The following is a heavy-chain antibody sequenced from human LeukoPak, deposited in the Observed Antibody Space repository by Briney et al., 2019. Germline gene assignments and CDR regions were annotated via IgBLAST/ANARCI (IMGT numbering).Heavy chain of an antibody. V-gene: IGHV3-23*01. CDR1: GFMFSSFS. CDR3: AKQVPGAN. Sequence: GGSLRLSCAASGFMFSSFSMTWVRQAPGKGLEWVSTINAVDADTYYADSVKGRFTVYRDNSKNTLYLQMNSLRAEDTTVYYCAKQVPGANWGQGTLVIVSS. CDR2: INAVDADT. J-gene: IGHJ4*02. D-gene: IGHD4/OR15-4a*01.